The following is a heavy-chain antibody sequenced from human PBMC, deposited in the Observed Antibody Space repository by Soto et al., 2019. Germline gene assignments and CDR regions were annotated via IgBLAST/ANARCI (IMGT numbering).Heavy chain of an antibody. CDR2: ISAYNGNT. CDR3: ARDNIVVVTAMKPLDY. CDR1: GCTFTRYG. Sequence: AAVKVSCKACGCTFTRYGISWVRQAPGQGLEWMGWISAYNGNTNYAQKLQGRVTMTTDTSTSTAYMELRGLRSDDTAVYYCARDNIVVVTAMKPLDYWGQGTLVTVSS. D-gene: IGHD2-21*02. J-gene: IGHJ4*02. V-gene: IGHV1-18*01.